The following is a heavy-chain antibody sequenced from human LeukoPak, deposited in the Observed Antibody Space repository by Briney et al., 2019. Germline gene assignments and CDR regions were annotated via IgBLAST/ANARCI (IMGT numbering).Heavy chain of an antibody. V-gene: IGHV4-59*01. CDR3: ARGLRGYSYGNFDY. Sequence: PSETLSLTCTVSGGSISSYYWSWIRQPPGKGLEWIGYIYYSGSTNYNPSLKSRVTISVDTSKNQFSLKLSSVTAADTAVYYCARGLRGYSYGNFDYWGQGTLVTVSS. CDR1: GGSISSYY. D-gene: IGHD5-18*01. CDR2: IYYSGST. J-gene: IGHJ4*02.